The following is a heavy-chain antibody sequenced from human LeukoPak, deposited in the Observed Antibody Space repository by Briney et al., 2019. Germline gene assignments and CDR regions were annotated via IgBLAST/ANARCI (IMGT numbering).Heavy chain of an antibody. D-gene: IGHD1-1*01. V-gene: IGHV3-30*03. CDR3: ARGGTGDLTY. CDR1: GFTFSGYR. J-gene: IGHJ4*02. CDR2: ISYDGSNE. Sequence: GGSLRLSCAVSGFTFSGYRMNWVRQAPGKGLEWVAIISYDGSNEYYADSVKGRFTISRDNSKNTLYLQMNSLRAADTAVYYCARGGTGDLTYWGQGTLVTVSS.